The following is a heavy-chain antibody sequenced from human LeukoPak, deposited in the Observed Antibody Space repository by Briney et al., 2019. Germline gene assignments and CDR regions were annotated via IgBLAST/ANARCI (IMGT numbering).Heavy chain of an antibody. CDR2: IRYDGSNK. J-gene: IGHJ4*02. CDR1: GFTFSSYG. D-gene: IGHD3-16*01. CDR3: AKDDDYVWGSSPPFDY. V-gene: IGHV3-30*02. Sequence: PGGSLRLSCAASGFTFSSYGMHWVRQAPGKGLEWVAFIRYDGSNKYYADSVKGRFTISRDNSKNTLYLQMNSLRAEDTAVYYCAKDDDYVWGSSPPFDYWGQGTLVTVSS.